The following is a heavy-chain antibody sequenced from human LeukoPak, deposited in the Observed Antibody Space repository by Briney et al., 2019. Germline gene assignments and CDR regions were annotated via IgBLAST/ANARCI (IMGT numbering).Heavy chain of an antibody. CDR1: DGFISSGAFY. Sequence: SQTLSLTCTVSDGFISSGAFYWSWIRQPAGKGLERIGRISRSGSTNYNPSLKSRVTISLDSSKNQFSLKLNSVTAADTAMYYCARDGAPSFDYWGQGILVTVSS. CDR3: ARDGAPSFDY. D-gene: IGHD3-16*01. V-gene: IGHV4-61*02. CDR2: ISRSGST. J-gene: IGHJ4*02.